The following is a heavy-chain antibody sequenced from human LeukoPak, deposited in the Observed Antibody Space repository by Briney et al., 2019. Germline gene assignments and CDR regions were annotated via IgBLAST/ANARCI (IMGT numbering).Heavy chain of an antibody. V-gene: IGHV4-59*02. D-gene: IGHD3-22*01. J-gene: IGHJ4*02. Sequence: PSETLSLTCTVSGDSVSSNYWSWIRQPPGKGLEWLGYFYSRTSVTSNPSLQGRVTMSSDTAKNHSLRLTSVTAADTAVYYCAKVGHYIDSSGYYYLDYWGQGTLVTVSS. CDR2: FYSRTSV. CDR1: GDSVSSNY. CDR3: AKVGHYIDSSGYYYLDY.